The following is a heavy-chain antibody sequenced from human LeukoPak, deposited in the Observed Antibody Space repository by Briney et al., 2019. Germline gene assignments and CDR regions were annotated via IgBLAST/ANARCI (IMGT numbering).Heavy chain of an antibody. CDR3: AKDHGTNIDY. CDR2: IWYDGSNK. J-gene: IGHJ4*02. V-gene: IGHV3-33*06. Sequence: GRSLRLSCAASGFTFSSYGMHWVRQAPGKGLEWVALIWYDGSNKYYADSVKGRFTISRANSKNTLYLQMNSLRAEDTAVYYCAKDHGTNIDYWGQGTLVTVSS. D-gene: IGHD1/OR15-1a*01. CDR1: GFTFSSYG.